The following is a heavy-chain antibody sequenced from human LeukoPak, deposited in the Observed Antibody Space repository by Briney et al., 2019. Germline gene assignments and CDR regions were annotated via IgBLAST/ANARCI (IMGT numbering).Heavy chain of an antibody. Sequence: GGSLRLSCAASGFTFSSYSMNWVRQAPGKGLEWVSYISSSSSTIYYADSVKGRFTISRDNAKNSLHLQMNSLRAEDTAVYYCASLAPGDYWGQGTLVTVSS. CDR3: ASLAPGDY. CDR1: GFTFSSYS. V-gene: IGHV3-48*01. J-gene: IGHJ4*02. CDR2: ISSSSSTI.